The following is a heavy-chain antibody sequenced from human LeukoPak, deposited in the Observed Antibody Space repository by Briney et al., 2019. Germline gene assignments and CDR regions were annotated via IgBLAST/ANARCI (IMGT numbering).Heavy chain of an antibody. Sequence: SETLSLTCTVSGYSISSGYYWSWIRQPPGKGLEWIGYIYYSGSTNYNPSLKSRVTISVDTSKNQFSLKLSSVTAADTAVYYCAKGYSSSLFDYWGQGTLVTVSS. D-gene: IGHD6-13*01. V-gene: IGHV4-38-2*02. J-gene: IGHJ4*02. CDR3: AKGYSSSLFDY. CDR1: GYSISSGYY. CDR2: IYYSGST.